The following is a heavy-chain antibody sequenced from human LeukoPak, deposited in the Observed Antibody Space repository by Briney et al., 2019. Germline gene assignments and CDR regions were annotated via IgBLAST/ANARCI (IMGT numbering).Heavy chain of an antibody. V-gene: IGHV1-18*01. CDR1: GYTFTSYS. Sequence: ASVKVSCKASGYTFTSYSITWVRQAPGQGLEWMGWISAYNGNTNYAQKFQGRVTMTRDTSTSTVYMELSSLRSEDTAVYYCARGAMATTPFFDYWGQGTLVTVSS. CDR3: ARGAMATTPFFDY. J-gene: IGHJ4*02. CDR2: ISAYNGNT. D-gene: IGHD5-24*01.